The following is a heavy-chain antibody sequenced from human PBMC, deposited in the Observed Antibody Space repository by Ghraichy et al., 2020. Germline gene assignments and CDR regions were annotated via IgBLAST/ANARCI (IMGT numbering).Heavy chain of an antibody. V-gene: IGHV1-2*02. D-gene: IGHD2-2*01. CDR2: INPNSGGT. CDR3: ARDPRGCSSTSCYHYYGMDV. CDR1: GYTFTGYY. Sequence: ASVKVSCKASGYTFTGYYMHWVRQAPGQGLEWMGWINPNSGGTNYAQKFQGRVTMTRDTSISTAYMELSRLRSDDTAVYYCARDPRGCSSTSCYHYYGMDVWGQGTTVTVSS. J-gene: IGHJ6*02.